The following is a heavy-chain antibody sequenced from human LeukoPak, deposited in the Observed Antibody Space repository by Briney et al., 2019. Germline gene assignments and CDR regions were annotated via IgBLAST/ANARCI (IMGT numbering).Heavy chain of an antibody. V-gene: IGHV7-4-1*02. CDR3: ARRGGYYGSGMGFFADY. CDR1: GYTFTSYA. CDR2: INTNTGNP. J-gene: IGHJ4*02. Sequence: RASVKVSCKASGYTFTSYAMSWVRQAPGQGLEWMGWINTNTGNPTYAQGFTGRFLFSLDTSVSTAYLQISSLKAEDTAVYYCARRGGYYGSGMGFFADYWGQGTLVTVSS. D-gene: IGHD3-10*01.